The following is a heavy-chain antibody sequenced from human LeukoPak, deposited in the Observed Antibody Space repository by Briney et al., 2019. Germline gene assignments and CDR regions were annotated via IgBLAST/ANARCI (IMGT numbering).Heavy chain of an antibody. CDR1: GYTFTGYY. J-gene: IGHJ6*02. CDR3: ARGRGYSGYDKYYYYGMDV. V-gene: IGHV1-2*06. Sequence: GASVKVSCKASGYTFTGYYMHWVRQAPGQGLEWMGRINPNSGGTNYAQKFQGRVTITADESTSTAYMELSSLRSEDTAVYYCARGRGYSGYDKYYYYGMDVWGQGTTVTVSS. D-gene: IGHD5-12*01. CDR2: INPNSGGT.